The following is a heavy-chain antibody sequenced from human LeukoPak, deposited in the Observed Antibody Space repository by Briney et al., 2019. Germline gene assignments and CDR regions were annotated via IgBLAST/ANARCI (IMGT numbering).Heavy chain of an antibody. CDR3: ARVSKYSSSWYFFDS. V-gene: IGHV4-59*01. CDR1: GGSISSYY. D-gene: IGHD6-13*01. J-gene: IGHJ4*02. Sequence: SETLSLTCTVSGGSISSYYWSWIRQPPGKGLEWIGNIYYSGSTSYNPSLQSRVTISVDTSKNQFSLKFNSVTVADTAVYCCARVSKYSSSWYFFDSWGQGTLVTVSS. CDR2: IYYSGST.